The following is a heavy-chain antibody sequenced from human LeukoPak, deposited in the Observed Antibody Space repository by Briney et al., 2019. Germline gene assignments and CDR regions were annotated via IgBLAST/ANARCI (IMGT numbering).Heavy chain of an antibody. CDR3: ARDPLTTYDSSGYYSPQNWFDP. CDR1: GYTFTGYY. V-gene: IGHV1-2*02. J-gene: IGHJ5*02. D-gene: IGHD3-22*01. Sequence: GASVKVSRKASGYTFTGYYMHWVRQAPGQGLEWMGWINPNSGGTNYAQKFQGRVTMTRDTSISTAYMELSRLRSDDTAVYYCARDPLTTYDSSGYYSPQNWFDPWGQGTLVTVSS. CDR2: INPNSGGT.